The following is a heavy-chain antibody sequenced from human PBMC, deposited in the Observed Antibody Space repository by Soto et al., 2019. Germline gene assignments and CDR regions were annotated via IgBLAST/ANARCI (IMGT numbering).Heavy chain of an antibody. D-gene: IGHD2-21*02. CDR2: IYWDDDK. V-gene: IGHV2-5*02. J-gene: IGHJ5*02. CDR3: AHKWGLAYCGGDCYPGAQYFTWFDP. Sequence: SGPTLVNPTQTLTLTCTFSGFSLSTSGVGVGWIRQPPGKALEWLALIYWDDDKRYSPSLKSRLTITKDTSKNQVVLTMTNMDPVDTATYYCAHKWGLAYCGGDCYPGAQYFTWFDPWGQGTLVTVSS. CDR1: GFSLSTSGVG.